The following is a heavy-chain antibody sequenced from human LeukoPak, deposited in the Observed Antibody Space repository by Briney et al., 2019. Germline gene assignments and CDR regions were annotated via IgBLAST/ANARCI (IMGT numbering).Heavy chain of an antibody. CDR3: ARARSIVARHFDY. CDR2: IKEDGSER. D-gene: IGHD6-6*01. Sequence: GGSLRLSCAASGFTFSSYWMSWVRQAPGKGLEWVANIKEDGSERYCVDSVEGRFTISRDNAKNSLYLQMNSLRAEDTAVYYCARARSIVARHFDYWGQGTLVTVSS. J-gene: IGHJ4*02. CDR1: GFTFSSYW. V-gene: IGHV3-7*01.